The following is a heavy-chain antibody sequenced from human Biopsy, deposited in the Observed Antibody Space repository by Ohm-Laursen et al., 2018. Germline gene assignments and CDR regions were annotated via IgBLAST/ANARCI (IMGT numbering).Heavy chain of an antibody. V-gene: IGHV1-8*01. D-gene: IGHD6-6*01. CDR3: ARGYSRRVSIFEASIYWFDT. Sequence: ASVKVSCKASGYSFSTYDVNWVRQARGQGLEWMGWMIPSSGKTGYAQRFQGRVTLTMNTSISTAYMELSGLRSEDTAVYFCARGYSRRVSIFEASIYWFDTWGQETLVTVSS. CDR1: GYSFSTYD. CDR2: MIPSSGKT. J-gene: IGHJ5*02.